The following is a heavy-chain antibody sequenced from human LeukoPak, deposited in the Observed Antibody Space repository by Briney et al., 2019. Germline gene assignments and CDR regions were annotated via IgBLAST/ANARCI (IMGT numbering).Heavy chain of an antibody. D-gene: IGHD2-2*01. V-gene: IGHV3-13*01. CDR3: ARDACSSTSCYYYYYYMDV. CDR2: IGTAGDT. Sequence: PGGSLRLSCAASGFTFSSYDMHWVRQATGKGLEWVSAIGTAGDTYYPGSVKGRFTISRENAKNTLYLQMNSLRAEDTAVYYCARDACSSTSCYYYYYYMDVWGKGTTVTVSS. J-gene: IGHJ6*03. CDR1: GFTFSSYD.